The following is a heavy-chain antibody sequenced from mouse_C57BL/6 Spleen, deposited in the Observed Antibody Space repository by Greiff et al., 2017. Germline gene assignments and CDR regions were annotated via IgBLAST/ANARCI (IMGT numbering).Heavy chain of an antibody. J-gene: IGHJ3*01. D-gene: IGHD2-4*01. CDR2: IDPNSGGT. CDR3: ARYQYDYSAWFAY. Sequence: QVQLQQPGAELVKPGASVKLSCKASGYTFTSYWMHWVKQRPGRGLEWIGRIDPNSGGTKYNEKFKSKATLTVDKPSSTAYVQLSSLTSEDSAVYYCARYQYDYSAWFAYWGQGTLVTVSA. CDR1: GYTFTSYW. V-gene: IGHV1-72*01.